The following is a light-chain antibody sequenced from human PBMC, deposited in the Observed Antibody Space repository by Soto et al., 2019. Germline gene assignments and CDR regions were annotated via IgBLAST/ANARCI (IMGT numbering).Light chain of an antibody. J-gene: IGKJ4*01. CDR1: QSISSSY. CDR3: QKYGTAAPIT. Sequence: EIVLTQSPGTLSLSPGERATLSCRASQSISSSYLGWYQQKPGQTPRLLIYGASNRATGIPDRFSGSGSVTDFTLTISRLEPEDCAVYYCQKYGTAAPITFGGGTKVEIK. V-gene: IGKV3-20*01. CDR2: GAS.